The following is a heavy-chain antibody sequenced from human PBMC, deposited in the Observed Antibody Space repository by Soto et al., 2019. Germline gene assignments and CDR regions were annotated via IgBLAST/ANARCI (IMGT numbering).Heavy chain of an antibody. J-gene: IGHJ5*02. CDR1: GGSISGDGSY. CDR2: IYYSGTT. Sequence: QLQESGPGLVKTSETLSLTCSVSGGSISGDGSYWAWIRQYPGKGLEWIGYIYYSGTTYYNPSLRSRASISVDTSKSQFSLRLDSVNAADPAIYYCARETKTYCSGGSCNWFDPWGQGILVAVSS. CDR3: ARETKTYCSGGSCNWFDP. D-gene: IGHD2-15*01. V-gene: IGHV4-31*03.